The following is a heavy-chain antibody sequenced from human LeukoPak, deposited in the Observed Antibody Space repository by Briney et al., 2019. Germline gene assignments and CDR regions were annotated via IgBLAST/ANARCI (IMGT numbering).Heavy chain of an antibody. V-gene: IGHV4-31*03. D-gene: IGHD3-22*01. CDR3: AREGDITMISPTSS. Sequence: PSETLSLTCTVSGGSISSGGYYWSWIRQHPGKGLEWIGYIYYSGSTYYDPSLKSRVTISVDTSKNQFSLKLSSVTAADTAVYYCAREGDITMISPTSSWGQGTLVTVSS. J-gene: IGHJ4*02. CDR1: GGSISSGGYY. CDR2: IYYSGST.